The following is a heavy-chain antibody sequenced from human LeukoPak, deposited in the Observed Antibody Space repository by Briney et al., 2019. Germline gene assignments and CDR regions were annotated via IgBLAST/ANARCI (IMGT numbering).Heavy chain of an antibody. CDR3: VRDGGYSGYEY. CDR1: GFCFSTYW. Sequence: GGSLRLSCAASGFCFSTYWMTWVRQAPGKGLEWVANIKQDGSEKYYVDSMKGRITISRDNAKNSLYLQMSSLRAEDTAVYYCVRDGGYSGYEYWGQGTLVTVSS. J-gene: IGHJ4*02. V-gene: IGHV3-7*04. D-gene: IGHD5-12*01. CDR2: IKQDGSEK.